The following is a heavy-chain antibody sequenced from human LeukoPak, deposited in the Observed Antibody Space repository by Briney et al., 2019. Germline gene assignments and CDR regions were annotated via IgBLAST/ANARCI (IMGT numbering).Heavy chain of an antibody. CDR2: ISGSGGST. J-gene: IGHJ4*02. V-gene: IGHV3-23*01. CDR3: ARGPHSAYDFDY. D-gene: IGHD5-12*01. CDR1: GFTFSSYA. Sequence: PGGSLRLSCAASGFTFSSYAMSWVRQAPGKGLEWVSAISGSGGSTYYADSVKGRFTISRHNSKNTLYLQMNSLRAEDTAVYYCARGPHSAYDFDYWGQGTLVTVSS.